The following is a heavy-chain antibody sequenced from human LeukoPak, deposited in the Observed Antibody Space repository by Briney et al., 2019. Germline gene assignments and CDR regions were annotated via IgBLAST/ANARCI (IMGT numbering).Heavy chain of an antibody. CDR1: GFTFSSYW. J-gene: IGHJ3*02. V-gene: IGHV3-7*01. Sequence: GGSLRLSCAASGFTFSSYWMSWVRQAPGKGLEWVANIKQDGSEKYYVDSMKGRFTISRDNAKNSLYLPMNSLRAEDTAVYYCARGAYYYDSSGYYFDAFDIWGQGTMVTVSS. CDR2: IKQDGSEK. D-gene: IGHD3-22*01. CDR3: ARGAYYYDSSGYYFDAFDI.